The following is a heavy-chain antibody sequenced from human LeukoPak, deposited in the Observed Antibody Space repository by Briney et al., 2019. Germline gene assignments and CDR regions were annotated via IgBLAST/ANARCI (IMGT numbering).Heavy chain of an antibody. D-gene: IGHD3-9*01. V-gene: IGHV1-2*02. Sequence: ASVKVSCKASGYSLTGQYMHWVRQAPGQGLEWMGWIYPKSGGTNSAQKFQGRVTMTRDTSISTAYMELSRLKFDDTAVYYCARVSTSGYRDWLDPWGQGTLVTVSS. CDR1: GYSLTGQY. CDR3: ARVSTSGYRDWLDP. CDR2: IYPKSGGT. J-gene: IGHJ5*02.